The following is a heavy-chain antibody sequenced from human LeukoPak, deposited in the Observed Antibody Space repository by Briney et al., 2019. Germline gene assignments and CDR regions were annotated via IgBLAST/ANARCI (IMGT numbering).Heavy chain of an antibody. CDR1: GFTFSGSS. J-gene: IGHJ4*02. V-gene: IGHV3-53*01. D-gene: IGHD4-17*01. Sequence: GGSLRLSCAASGFTFSGSSIHWVRQAPGKGLEWVSVIYSGGSTYYADSVKGRFTISRDNSKNTLFLQMNSLRAEDTAVYYCAREAVTRNYFDYWGQGTLVTVSS. CDR3: AREAVTRNYFDY. CDR2: IYSGGST.